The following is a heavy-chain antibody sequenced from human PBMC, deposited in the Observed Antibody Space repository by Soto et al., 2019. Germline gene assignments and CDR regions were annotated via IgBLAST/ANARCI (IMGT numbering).Heavy chain of an antibody. V-gene: IGHV6-1*01. D-gene: IGHD6-13*01. CDR3: ARGSSSWSFWFDP. Sequence: SQTLSLTCAISEDSVSSNSAAWNWIRPSPSRGLEWLGRTYYRSKWYNDYAVSVKSRITINPDTSKNQFSLQLNSVTPEDTAVYYCARGSSSWSFWFDPWGQGTLVTVSS. CDR1: EDSVSSNSAA. J-gene: IGHJ5*02. CDR2: TYYRSKWYN.